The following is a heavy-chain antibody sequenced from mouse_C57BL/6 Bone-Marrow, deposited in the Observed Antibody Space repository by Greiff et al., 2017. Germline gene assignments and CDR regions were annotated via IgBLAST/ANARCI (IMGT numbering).Heavy chain of an antibody. J-gene: IGHJ2*01. D-gene: IGHD2-10*02. Sequence: LMESGPELVKPGASVKLSCKASGYTFTSYDINWVKQRPGQGLEWIGWIYPRDGSTKYNEKFKGKATLTVDTSSSTAYMELHSLTSEDSAVYCCARSGPLVGYYFDYWGQGTTLTVSS. CDR3: ARSGPLVGYYFDY. CDR2: IYPRDGST. CDR1: GYTFTSYD. V-gene: IGHV1-85*01.